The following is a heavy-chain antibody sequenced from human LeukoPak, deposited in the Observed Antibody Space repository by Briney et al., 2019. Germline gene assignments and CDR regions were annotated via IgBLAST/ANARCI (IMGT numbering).Heavy chain of an antibody. Sequence: SQTLSLTCGISGDTVSRNTATWNWIRQSPSRGLEWLGRTYYRSRWFNDNSESVKSRIIITPDTSKHHFSLQLNSVTPEDTAVYYCARGPSSGSWYFDLWGRGTLVIVSS. CDR2: TYYRSRWFN. J-gene: IGHJ2*01. V-gene: IGHV6-1*01. CDR1: GDTVSRNTAT. D-gene: IGHD3-22*01. CDR3: ARGPSSGSWYFDL.